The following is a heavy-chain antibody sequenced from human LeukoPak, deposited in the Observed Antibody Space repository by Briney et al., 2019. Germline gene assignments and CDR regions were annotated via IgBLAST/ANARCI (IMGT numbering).Heavy chain of an antibody. CDR3: AREGDSSGYYNFDY. D-gene: IGHD3-22*01. CDR2: IYSDYSGGST. Sequence: GGSLRLSCAASGFSVSSNYMTWVRQAPGKGLEWVSIIYSDYSGGSTYYADSVKGRFTISRDNAKNSLYLRMNSLRAEDTAVYYCAREGDSSGYYNFDYWGQGTLVTVSS. V-gene: IGHV3-53*01. CDR1: GFSVSSNY. J-gene: IGHJ4*02.